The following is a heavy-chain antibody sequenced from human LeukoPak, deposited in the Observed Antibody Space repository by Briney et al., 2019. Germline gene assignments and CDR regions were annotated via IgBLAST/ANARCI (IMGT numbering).Heavy chain of an antibody. V-gene: IGHV4-59*01. D-gene: IGHD5-18*01. CDR3: ARGSYGYGDWFDP. Sequence: SGTLSLTCTVSGGSISSYYWSWIRQPPGKGLEWIGYIYYSGSTNYNPSLKSRVTISVDTSKNQFSLKLSSVTAADTAVYYCARGSYGYGDWFDPWGQGTLVTVSS. J-gene: IGHJ5*02. CDR2: IYYSGST. CDR1: GGSISSYY.